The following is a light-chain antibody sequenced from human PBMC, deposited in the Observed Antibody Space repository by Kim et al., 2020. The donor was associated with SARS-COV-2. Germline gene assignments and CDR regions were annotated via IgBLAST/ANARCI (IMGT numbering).Light chain of an antibody. CDR1: SSDVGGYSC. Sequence: GQSLTISGTGTSSDVGGYSCVSWYQQHPGKAPKLMMYDVSNRPSGVSNRSSGSKSGNTASLTISGLQAEDEADYYCSSYTSSSTGVFGGGTQLTVL. V-gene: IGLV2-14*03. CDR3: SSYTSSSTGV. J-gene: IGLJ3*02. CDR2: DVS.